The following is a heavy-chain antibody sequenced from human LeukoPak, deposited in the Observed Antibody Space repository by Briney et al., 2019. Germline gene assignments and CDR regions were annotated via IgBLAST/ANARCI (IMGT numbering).Heavy chain of an antibody. V-gene: IGHV4-39*07. Sequence: PSETLSLTCTVAGGSISSSSYYWGWIRQPPGKGLEWIGRIYYSGSTYYNPSPKSPVTITVHTSKNQFSLKLSSVTAADTAVYSCARVSEGYDSSGYLSYWYFDLWGRGTLVTVSS. CDR2: IYYSGST. CDR3: ARVSEGYDSSGYLSYWYFDL. CDR1: GGSISSSSYY. J-gene: IGHJ2*01. D-gene: IGHD3-22*01.